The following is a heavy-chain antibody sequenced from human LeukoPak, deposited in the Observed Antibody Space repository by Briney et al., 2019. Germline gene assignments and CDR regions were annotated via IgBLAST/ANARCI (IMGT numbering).Heavy chain of an antibody. CDR1: GFTFGDYA. V-gene: IGHV3-49*04. Sequence: PGGSLRLSCTVSGFTFGDYAINWVRQAPGKGLEWVGFIRSKAYGGTTEYAASVKGRFTISRDDSKSIAYLQMNSLKTEDTAVYYCTGEQLYCSSTSCYRRRNMGWFDPWGQGTLVTVSS. J-gene: IGHJ5*02. D-gene: IGHD2-2*01. CDR3: TGEQLYCSSTSCYRRRNMGWFDP. CDR2: IRSKAYGGTT.